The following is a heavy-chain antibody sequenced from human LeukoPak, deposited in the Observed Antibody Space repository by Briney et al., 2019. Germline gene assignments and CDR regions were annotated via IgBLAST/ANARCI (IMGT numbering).Heavy chain of an antibody. Sequence: GGSLRLSCAASGFTFSSYAMSWVRQAPGKGLEWVSAISGSGGSTYHADSVKGRFTSSRDNSKNTLYLQMNSLRAEDTAVYNCAKGSVTTVSYYYGMDVRGQGTTVTVSS. CDR3: AKGSVTTVSYYYGMDV. J-gene: IGHJ6*02. CDR1: GFTFSSYA. V-gene: IGHV3-23*01. D-gene: IGHD4-17*01. CDR2: ISGSGGST.